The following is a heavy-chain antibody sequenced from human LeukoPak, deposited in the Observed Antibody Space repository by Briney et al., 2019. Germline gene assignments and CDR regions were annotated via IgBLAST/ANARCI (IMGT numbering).Heavy chain of an antibody. CDR1: GFTVSSNY. Sequence: PGGSLRLSCAASGFTVSSNYMSWVRQAPGKGLEWVSVIYSGGSTYYADSVKGRFTISRDNSKNTLYLQMNSLRAEDTAVYYCARGGVGVRGVIYYYFDYWGQGTLVTVSS. CDR3: ARGGVGVRGVIYYYFDY. V-gene: IGHV3-66*01. CDR2: IYSGGST. J-gene: IGHJ4*02. D-gene: IGHD3-10*01.